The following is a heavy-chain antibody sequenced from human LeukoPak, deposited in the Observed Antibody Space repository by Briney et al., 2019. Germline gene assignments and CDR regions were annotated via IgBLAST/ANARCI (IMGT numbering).Heavy chain of an antibody. CDR2: INPNSGGT. CDR3: ARGVAAAGHFDY. D-gene: IGHD6-13*01. V-gene: IGHV1-2*06. Sequence: ASVKVSCKASGYTFTGYYMHWVRQAPGQGLEWMGRINPNSGGTNYAQKFQGRVTMTRDTSISTAYMELSRLRSEDTAVYYCARGVAAAGHFDYWGQGTLVTVSS. CDR1: GYTFTGYY. J-gene: IGHJ4*02.